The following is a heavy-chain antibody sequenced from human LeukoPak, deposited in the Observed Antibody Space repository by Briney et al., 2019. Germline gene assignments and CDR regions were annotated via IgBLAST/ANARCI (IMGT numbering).Heavy chain of an antibody. Sequence: GGSLRLSCAASGFTFSSYWMSWVRQAPGKGLEWVANIKQDGSENYYVDSVKGRFTVSRDNAKNSLYLQMNSLRAEDTAVYYCAREPVEICSGGSCYELGYWGQGTLVTVSS. CDR3: AREPVEICSGGSCYELGY. V-gene: IGHV3-7*01. J-gene: IGHJ4*02. CDR2: IKQDGSEN. CDR1: GFTFSSYW. D-gene: IGHD2-15*01.